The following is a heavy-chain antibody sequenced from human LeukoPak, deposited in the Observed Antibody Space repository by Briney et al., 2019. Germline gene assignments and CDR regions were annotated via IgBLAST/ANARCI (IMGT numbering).Heavy chain of an antibody. D-gene: IGHD6-13*01. CDR3: ARGGSGYSSSWYRDPGGLFDY. J-gene: IGHJ4*02. Sequence: SQTLSLTCAVSGGSISSGGYSWSWIRQPPGKGLEWIGYIYHSGSTYYNPSLKSRVTISVDRSKNQFSLKLSSVTAADTAVYYCARGGSGYSSSWYRDPGGLFDYWGQGTLVTVSS. CDR2: IYHSGST. CDR1: GGSISSGGYS. V-gene: IGHV4-30-2*01.